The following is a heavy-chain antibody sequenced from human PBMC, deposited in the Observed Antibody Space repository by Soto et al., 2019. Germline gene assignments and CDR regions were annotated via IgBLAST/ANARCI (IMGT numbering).Heavy chain of an antibody. CDR1: GDSVSNNGAA. J-gene: IGHJ4*02. D-gene: IGHD2-15*01. CDR3: LIDPPTMLHDIVF. Sequence: SQTLSLTCAISGDSVSNNGAAWNWIRQSPSGGLEWLGRTYYRSKWFNDYAVSVKSRITISPDTSKNQFSLQLNAVTPDDTAVYYCLIDPPTMLHDIVFWGQGTLVTVSS. V-gene: IGHV6-1*01. CDR2: TYYRSKWFN.